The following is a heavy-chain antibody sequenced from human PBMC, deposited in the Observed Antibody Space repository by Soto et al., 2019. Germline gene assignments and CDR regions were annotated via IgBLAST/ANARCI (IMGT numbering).Heavy chain of an antibody. CDR1: GASLGDYY. CDR3: ARFRKDILTGSHDDAFDI. J-gene: IGHJ3*02. Sequence: TLSLTCAVYGASLGDYYSRRIRQHPGKGLEWIGYIYYSGSTYYNPSLKSRVAISVDTSKNQFSLKLSSVTAADTAVYYCARFRKDILTGSHDDAFDIWGQGTMVTVSS. D-gene: IGHD3-9*01. V-gene: IGHV4-31*11. CDR2: IYYSGST.